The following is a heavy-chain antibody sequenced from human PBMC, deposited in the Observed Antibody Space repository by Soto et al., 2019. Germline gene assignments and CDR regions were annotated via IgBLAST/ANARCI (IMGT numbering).Heavy chain of an antibody. CDR2: IYYSGST. V-gene: IGHV4-39*01. CDR1: GGSISSSSYY. D-gene: IGHD5-12*01. CDR3: ARLQIEMATPPHFDY. Sequence: SETLSLTCTVSGGSISSSSYYWGWIRQPPGKGLEWIGSIYYSGSTYYNPSLKSRVTISVDTSKHQFSLKLSSLTAADTAVYYCARLQIEMATPPHFDYWGQGTLVTVSS. J-gene: IGHJ4*02.